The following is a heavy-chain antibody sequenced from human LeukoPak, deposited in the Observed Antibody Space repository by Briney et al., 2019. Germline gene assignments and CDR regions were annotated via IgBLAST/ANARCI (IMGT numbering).Heavy chain of an antibody. Sequence: KPGGSLRLSCAASGFTFSNYEVNWVRQAPGKGLEWVSYISSSASTIYYADSVRGRFTISRDNAKNSLFLQMNSLRAEDTAVYYCVREYCSGGSCSDAFDIWGQGTMVTVSS. CDR2: ISSSASTI. CDR1: GFTFSNYE. CDR3: VREYCSGGSCSDAFDI. D-gene: IGHD2-15*01. J-gene: IGHJ3*02. V-gene: IGHV3-48*03.